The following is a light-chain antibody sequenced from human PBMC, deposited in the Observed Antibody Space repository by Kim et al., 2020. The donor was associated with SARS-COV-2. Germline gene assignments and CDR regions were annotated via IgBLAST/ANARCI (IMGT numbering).Light chain of an antibody. CDR2: SAS. V-gene: IGKV1-39*01. CDR3: QQTFSVPPT. J-gene: IGKJ2*01. Sequence: DIQMTQSPSSLSAFVGDSVTITCRASQSISHYVNWYQHKRGEAPRLLIYSASTLQSGVPSKFGGSGSGTDFTLTISSLQREDFATYFCQQTFSVPPTFGQGTKLEI. CDR1: QSISHY.